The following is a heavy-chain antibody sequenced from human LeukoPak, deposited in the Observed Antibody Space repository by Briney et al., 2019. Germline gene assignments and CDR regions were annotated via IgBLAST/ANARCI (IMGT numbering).Heavy chain of an antibody. CDR3: ARDGDTEDYWYFDL. Sequence: ASAKVSCKASGYTFTGYYMHWVRQAPGQGLEWMGWINPNSGGTNYAQKFQGRVTMTRDTSISTAYMELSRLRSDDTAVYYCARDGDTEDYWYFDLWGRGTLVTVSS. CDR2: INPNSGGT. J-gene: IGHJ2*01. CDR1: GYTFTGYY. V-gene: IGHV1-2*02. D-gene: IGHD2-15*01.